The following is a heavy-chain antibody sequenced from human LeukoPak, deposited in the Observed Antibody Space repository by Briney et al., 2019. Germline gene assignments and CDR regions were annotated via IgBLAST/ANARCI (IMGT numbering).Heavy chain of an antibody. V-gene: IGHV1-8*01. CDR2: MNPNSGNT. Sequence: ASVKVSCKASGYTFTSYDINWVRQATGQGLEWMGWMNPNSGNTGYAQKFQGRVTMTRNTSISTAYMELSSLRSDDTAVYYCARDIAVAGTGTPSDCWGQGTLVTVSS. J-gene: IGHJ4*02. CDR3: ARDIAVAGTGTPSDC. CDR1: GYTFTSYD. D-gene: IGHD6-19*01.